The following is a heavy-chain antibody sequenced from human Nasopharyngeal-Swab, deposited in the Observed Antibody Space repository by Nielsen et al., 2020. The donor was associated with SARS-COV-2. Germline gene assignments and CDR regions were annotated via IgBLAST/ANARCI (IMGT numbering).Heavy chain of an antibody. CDR1: GFTFSSYA. J-gene: IGHJ6*02. Sequence: GESLKISCAASGFTFSSYAVSWVRQAPGKGLEWVSAISGSGGSTYYADSVKGRFIISRDNSKNTLYLQMNSLRAEDTAVYYCAKDLPKQQLAQYYYYGMDVWGQGTTVTVSS. D-gene: IGHD6-13*01. CDR2: ISGSGGST. CDR3: AKDLPKQQLAQYYYYGMDV. V-gene: IGHV3-23*01.